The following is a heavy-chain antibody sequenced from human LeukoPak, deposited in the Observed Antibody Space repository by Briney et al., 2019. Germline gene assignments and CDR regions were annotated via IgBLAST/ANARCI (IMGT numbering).Heavy chain of an antibody. J-gene: IGHJ4*02. V-gene: IGHV4-31*03. CDR1: GGSISSSNYY. D-gene: IGHD3-9*01. CDR2: IYYSGST. Sequence: SETLSLTCTVSGGSISSSNYYWGWIRQPPGKGLEWIGYIYYSGSTYYNPSLKSRVTISVDTSKNQFSLKLSSVTAADTAVYYCASCQNYDILTGSIWHYFDYWGQGTLVTVSS. CDR3: ASCQNYDILTGSIWHYFDY.